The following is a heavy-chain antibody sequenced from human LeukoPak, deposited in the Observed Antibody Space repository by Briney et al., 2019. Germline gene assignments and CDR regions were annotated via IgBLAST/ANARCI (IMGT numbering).Heavy chain of an antibody. CDR3: ASSRYSSSSEPYLDY. Sequence: KSGGSLRLSCAASGFTFSSYSMNWVRQAPGKGLEWVSSISSSSSSYIYYADSVKGRFTISRDNAKNTLYLQMNSLRAEDTAVYYCASSRYSSSSEPYLDYWGQGTLVTVSS. CDR1: GFTFSSYS. J-gene: IGHJ4*02. D-gene: IGHD6-6*01. V-gene: IGHV3-21*01. CDR2: ISSSSSSYI.